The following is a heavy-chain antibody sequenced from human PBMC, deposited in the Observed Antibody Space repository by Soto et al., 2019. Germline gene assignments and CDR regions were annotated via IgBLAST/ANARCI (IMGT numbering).Heavy chain of an antibody. CDR2: ISGSGDNT. D-gene: IGHD3-16*01. CDR1: GFVFSSYA. Sequence: EVHLLESGGGLVQPGGSLRLSCAASGFVFSSYAMGWVRQAPGKGLEWVSAISGSGDNTYYADSVKGRSTISRDNSKNMLFLQMNSLRAEDTAIYYCAKDLRRGGGVVVDFWGQGTLVTVSS. J-gene: IGHJ4*02. V-gene: IGHV3-23*01. CDR3: AKDLRRGGGVVVDF.